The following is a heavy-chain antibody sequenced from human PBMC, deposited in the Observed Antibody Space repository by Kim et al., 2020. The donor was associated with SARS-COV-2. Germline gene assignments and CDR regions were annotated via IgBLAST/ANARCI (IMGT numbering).Heavy chain of an antibody. CDR3: ARDYGDFYFDY. CDR2: IYSGGST. J-gene: IGHJ4*02. CDR1: GFIVSSNY. D-gene: IGHD4-17*01. V-gene: IGHV3-53*04. Sequence: GGSLRLSCAASGFIVSSNYMSWVRQAPGKGLEWVSVIYSGGSTYYADSVKGRFTISRHNSKNTLYLQMNSLRAEDTAVYYCARDYGDFYFDYWGQGTLVTVSS.